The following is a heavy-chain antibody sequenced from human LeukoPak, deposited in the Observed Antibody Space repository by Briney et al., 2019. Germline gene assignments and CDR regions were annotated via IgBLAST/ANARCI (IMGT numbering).Heavy chain of an antibody. CDR3: AREGHRKHAVDY. CDR1: GFTFSSYA. CDR2: ISYDGSNK. V-gene: IGHV3-30-3*01. Sequence: PGGSLRLSCAASGFTFSSYAMHWVRQAPGKGLEWVAVISYDGSNKYYADSVKGRFTISRDNSKNTLYLQMNSLRAEDTAVYYCAREGHRKHAVDYWGQGTLVTVSS. J-gene: IGHJ4*02.